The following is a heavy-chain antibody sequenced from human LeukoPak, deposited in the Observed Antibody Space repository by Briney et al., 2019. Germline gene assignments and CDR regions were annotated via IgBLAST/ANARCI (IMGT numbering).Heavy chain of an antibody. CDR1: GFSFSAAW. V-gene: IGHV3-7*01. D-gene: IGHD5-12*01. CDR3: VNLGYSD. Sequence: GGSLRLSSEASGFSFSAAWMTWVRQAPGKGLEWVATIKNDGSDKNYVDSVKGRFTLSRDNAKNSVYLQMNSLRVEDTAVYYCVNLGYSDGGQGTLVTVSS. CDR2: IKNDGSDK. J-gene: IGHJ4*02.